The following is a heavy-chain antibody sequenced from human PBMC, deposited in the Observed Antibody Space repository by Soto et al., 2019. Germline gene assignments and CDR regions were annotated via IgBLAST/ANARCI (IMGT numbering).Heavy chain of an antibody. J-gene: IGHJ4*02. V-gene: IGHV3-21*01. CDR1: GFTFSSYS. D-gene: IGHD3-16*01. CDR3: ARDLGRLMRATPAY. Sequence: EVQLVESGGGLVKPGGSLRLSCAASGFTFSSYSMNWVRQAPGKGLEWVSSISYSSSYIYYADSVQGRFTISRDNAKNSPYLQRNSLRAEDTAVYYCARDLGRLMRATPAYWGQGTLVTVSS. CDR2: ISYSSSYI.